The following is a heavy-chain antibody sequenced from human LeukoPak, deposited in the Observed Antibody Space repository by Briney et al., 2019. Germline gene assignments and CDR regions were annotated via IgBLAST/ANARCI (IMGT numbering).Heavy chain of an antibody. Sequence: GSSVKVSCKASGGTFSSYAISWVRQAPGQGLGWMGGIIPIFGTANYAQKFQGRVTITTDESTSTAYMELSSLRSEDTAVYYCARSLFANYYYYYMDVWGKGTTVTVSS. CDR1: GGTFSSYA. D-gene: IGHD2-8*01. CDR3: ARSLFANYYYYYMDV. J-gene: IGHJ6*03. CDR2: IIPIFGTA. V-gene: IGHV1-69*05.